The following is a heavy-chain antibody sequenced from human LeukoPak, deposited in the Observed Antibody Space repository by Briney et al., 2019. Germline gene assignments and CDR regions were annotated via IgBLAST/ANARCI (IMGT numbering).Heavy chain of an antibody. Sequence: PGESLRLSCEASGFTFSSYGMNWVRQAPGKGLEWVSSISSSSSYIYYADSVKGRFTISRDNAKNSLYLQMNSLRAEDTAVYYCARVGRGVVPAANRHWGQGTLVTVSS. CDR3: ARVGRGVVPAANRH. CDR1: GFTFSSYG. V-gene: IGHV3-21*01. J-gene: IGHJ4*02. CDR2: ISSSSSYI. D-gene: IGHD2-2*01.